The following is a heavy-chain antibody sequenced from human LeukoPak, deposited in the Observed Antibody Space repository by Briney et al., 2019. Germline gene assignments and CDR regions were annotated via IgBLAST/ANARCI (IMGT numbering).Heavy chain of an antibody. CDR3: ARAADDILTGYFPRSNYYFDY. J-gene: IGHJ4*02. CDR1: GYTFTSYY. Sequence: GASVKVTCKASGYTFTSYYMHWVRQAPGQGLEWMGGIIPIFGTANYAQKFQGRVTITADESTSTAYMELSSLRSEDTAVYYCARAADDILTGYFPRSNYYFDYWGQGTLVTVSS. D-gene: IGHD3-9*01. V-gene: IGHV1-69*13. CDR2: IIPIFGTA.